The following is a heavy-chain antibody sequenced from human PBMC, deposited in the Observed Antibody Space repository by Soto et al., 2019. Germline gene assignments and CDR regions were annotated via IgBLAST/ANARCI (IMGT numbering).Heavy chain of an antibody. CDR3: AREEKPDRNVSRYFDWLSQGFDY. CDR2: IYHSGST. D-gene: IGHD3-9*01. Sequence: SETLSLTCAVSGYSISSGYYWGWIRQPPGKGLEWIGSIYHSGSTYYNPSLKSRVTISVDTSKNQFSLKLSSVTAADTAVYYCAREEKPDRNVSRYFDWLSQGFDYWGQGTLLSLSS. V-gene: IGHV4-38-2*02. J-gene: IGHJ4*02. CDR1: GYSISSGYY.